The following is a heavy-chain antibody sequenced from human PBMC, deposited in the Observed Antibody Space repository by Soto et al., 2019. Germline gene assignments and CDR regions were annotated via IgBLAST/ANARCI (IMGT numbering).Heavy chain of an antibody. D-gene: IGHD6-13*01. V-gene: IGHV4-31*03. CDR1: GGSMSRSGDA. Sequence: SESLYLTSTASGGSMSRSGDAGTFIRQHPGKGLEWIGYIYYSGSTYYNPSLKSRVTISVDTSKNQFSLKLSSVTAADTAVYYCAGAGHSSSWYYFDYWGQGTLVTVSS. J-gene: IGHJ4*02. CDR2: IYYSGST. CDR3: AGAGHSSSWYYFDY.